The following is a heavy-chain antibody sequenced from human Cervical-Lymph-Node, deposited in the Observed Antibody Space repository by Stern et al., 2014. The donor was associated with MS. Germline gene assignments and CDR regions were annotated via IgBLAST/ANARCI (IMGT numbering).Heavy chain of an antibody. CDR2: IWHDGSNS. V-gene: IGHV3-33*01. CDR1: GFTFSSSG. J-gene: IGHJ1*01. Sequence: VQLVESGGGVVQPGRSLRLSCAASGFTFSSSGMHWVRQAPGKGLEWLAIIWHDGSNSNYADSVKGRFTISRDNSKNTLYLQMNSLGAEDTAVYYCAREGGNTAEYFQHWGQGTLVTVSS. CDR3: AREGGNTAEYFQH. D-gene: IGHD4-23*01.